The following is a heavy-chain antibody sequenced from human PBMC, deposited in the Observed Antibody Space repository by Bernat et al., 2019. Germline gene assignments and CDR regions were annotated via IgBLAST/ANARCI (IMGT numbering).Heavy chain of an antibody. CDR3: ARANWNSQNFDY. Sequence: QVQLQESGPGLVKPSETLSLTCTVSGGSISSYYWSWIRQPPGKGLEWIGYIYYSGSTNYNPSLKSRVTISVDTSKNQFSLKLSSVTAADTAVYYCARANWNSQNFDYWGQGTLVIVSS. J-gene: IGHJ4*02. CDR2: IYYSGST. V-gene: IGHV4-59*01. CDR1: GGSISSYY. D-gene: IGHD1-1*01.